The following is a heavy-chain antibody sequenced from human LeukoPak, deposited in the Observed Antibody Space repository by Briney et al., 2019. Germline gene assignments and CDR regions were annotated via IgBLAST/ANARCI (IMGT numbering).Heavy chain of an antibody. V-gene: IGHV5-51*01. CDR3: ARHEDYDIIA. CDR1: GYRFTSYW. J-gene: IGHJ1*01. Sequence: QSLKISCKGPGYRFTSYWIGWVRQMPGKGLEWMGLMLPAVSEDLSRPPYQGQVPISDDKPISTAYLQWRSLKASDTAMYYCARHEDYDIIAWGQGTLVTVSS. CDR2: MLPAVSED. D-gene: IGHD3-22*01.